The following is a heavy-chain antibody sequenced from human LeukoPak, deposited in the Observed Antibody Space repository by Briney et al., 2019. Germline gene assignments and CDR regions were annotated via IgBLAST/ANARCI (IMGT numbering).Heavy chain of an antibody. D-gene: IGHD6-19*01. J-gene: IGHJ5*02. Sequence: SETLSLTCTVSGGSISISYYWGWIRQPPGKGLEWIGEINHSGSTNYNPSLKSRVTISVDTSKNQFSLKLSSVTAADTAVYYCARGLKQWLVLSWFDPWGQGTLVTVSS. V-gene: IGHV4-34*01. CDR3: ARGLKQWLVLSWFDP. CDR1: GGSISISYY. CDR2: INHSGST.